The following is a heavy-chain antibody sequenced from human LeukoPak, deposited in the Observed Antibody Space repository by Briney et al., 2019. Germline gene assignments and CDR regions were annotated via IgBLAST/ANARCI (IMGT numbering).Heavy chain of an antibody. J-gene: IGHJ4*02. Sequence: GGSLRLSCAASGFTFSSHRMNWVRQAPGKGLEWVADISGSSDDIHYADSVTGRFTISRDNAKNSVYLQMNSLRAEDTAVYYCAKDLLVGYDSSGYYGYWGQGTLVTVSS. D-gene: IGHD3-22*01. CDR1: GFTFSSHR. CDR2: ISGSSDDI. V-gene: IGHV3-48*01. CDR3: AKDLLVGYDSSGYYGY.